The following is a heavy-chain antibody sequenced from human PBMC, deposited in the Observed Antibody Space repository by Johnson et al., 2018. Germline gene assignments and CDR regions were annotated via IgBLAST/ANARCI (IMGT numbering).Heavy chain of an antibody. V-gene: IGHV1-69*01. CDR1: GGTFSSYA. Sequence: QVRLQEGGAEVKEAGSSVKVSCKASGGTFSSYALNWVRQAPGQGLEWMGGIIPMFDTEKYAKKFQGRVTFTADESSTTAYMELSGLTSEDTAIYYCARDGQAFDIWGQGTMVTVSA. CDR3: ARDGQAFDI. CDR2: IIPMFDTE. J-gene: IGHJ3*02.